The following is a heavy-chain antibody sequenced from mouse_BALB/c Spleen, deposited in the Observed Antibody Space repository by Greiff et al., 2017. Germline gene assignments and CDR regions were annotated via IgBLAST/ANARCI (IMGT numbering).Heavy chain of an antibody. Sequence: LVKTGASVKISCKASGYSFTGYYMHWVKQSHGKSLEWIGYISCYNGATSYNQKFKGKATFTVDTSSSTAYMQFNSLTSEDSAVYYCARMIRDYYGSSYWYFDVWGAGTTVTVSS. CDR2: ISCYNGAT. J-gene: IGHJ1*01. D-gene: IGHD1-1*01. CDR1: GYSFTGYY. CDR3: ARMIRDYYGSSYWYFDV. V-gene: IGHV1S34*01.